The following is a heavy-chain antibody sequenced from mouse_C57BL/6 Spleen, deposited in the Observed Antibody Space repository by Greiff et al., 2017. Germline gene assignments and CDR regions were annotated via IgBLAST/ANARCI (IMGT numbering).Heavy chain of an antibody. J-gene: IGHJ1*03. CDR1: GYTFTSYG. D-gene: IGHD1-1*01. CDR2: IYPRSGNT. CDR3: ARDYGSSYWYFEV. Sequence: QVQLKESGAELARPGASVKLSCKASGYTFTSYGISWVKQRTGQGLEWIGEIYPRSGNTYYNEKFKGKATLTADKSSSTAYMELRSLTSEDSAVYFCARDYGSSYWYFEVWGTGTTVTVSS. V-gene: IGHV1-81*01.